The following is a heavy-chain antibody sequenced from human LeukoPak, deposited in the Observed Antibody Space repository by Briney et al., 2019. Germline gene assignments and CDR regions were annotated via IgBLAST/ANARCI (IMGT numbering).Heavy chain of an antibody. V-gene: IGHV3-48*03. Sequence: GGSLRLSCAASGFTFSSYEMNWVRQAPGKGREWVSYISSSGSTIYYTDSVKGRFTLPRDNAKNSLYLQMNSLRAEDTAVYYCAELGITMIGGVWGKGTTVTIPS. J-gene: IGHJ6*04. CDR3: AELGITMIGGV. CDR2: ISSSGSTI. CDR1: GFTFSSYE. D-gene: IGHD3-10*02.